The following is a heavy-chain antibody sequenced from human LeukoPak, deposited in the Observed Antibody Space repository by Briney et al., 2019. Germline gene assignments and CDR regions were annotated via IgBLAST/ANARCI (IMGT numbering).Heavy chain of an antibody. D-gene: IGHD3-3*01. Sequence: PGGSLRLSCAASGFTFSSYWMSWVRQAPGKGLEWVANIKQDGSEKYYVDSVKGRFTISRDNAKNSLYLQMNSLRAEDTAVYYCTTDQYDFWSGYRDGMDVWGQGTTVTVSS. J-gene: IGHJ6*02. CDR1: GFTFSSYW. CDR2: IKQDGSEK. CDR3: TTDQYDFWSGYRDGMDV. V-gene: IGHV3-7*01.